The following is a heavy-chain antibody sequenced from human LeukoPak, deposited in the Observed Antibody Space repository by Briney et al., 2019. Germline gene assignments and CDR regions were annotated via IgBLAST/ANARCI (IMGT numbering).Heavy chain of an antibody. CDR1: GDSTSRSSYY. Sequence: SETLSLTCTVSGDSTSRSSYYWGWIRQPPGKGLEWIGTIYYSGSTYFNPSLQSRVSMSIDTSKNQFYLKLTSVTAADTAVYYCTRERSTPGINWFDPWGQGTLVTVSS. CDR3: TRERSTPGINWFDP. CDR2: IYYSGST. J-gene: IGHJ5*02. D-gene: IGHD2-2*01. V-gene: IGHV4-39*02.